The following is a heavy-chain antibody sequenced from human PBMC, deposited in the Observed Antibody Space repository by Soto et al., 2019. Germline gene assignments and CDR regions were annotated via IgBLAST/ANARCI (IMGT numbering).Heavy chain of an antibody. Sequence: SETLSLTCTVSGGSISSYYWSWIRQPPGKGLEWIGYIYYSGSTNYNPSLKSRVTISVDTSKNQFSLKLSSVTAADTAVYYCARLHSSGWLASWGQGTLVTVSS. CDR1: GGSISSYY. CDR2: IYYSGST. D-gene: IGHD6-19*01. J-gene: IGHJ4*02. CDR3: ARLHSSGWLAS. V-gene: IGHV4-59*08.